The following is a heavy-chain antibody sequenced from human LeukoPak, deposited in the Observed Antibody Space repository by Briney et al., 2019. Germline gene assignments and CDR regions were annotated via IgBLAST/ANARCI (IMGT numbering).Heavy chain of an antibody. CDR1: GITFSNYA. CDR2: ITRNGGST. D-gene: IGHD3-10*01. CDR3: ARESDYYGSGSHYNPSDY. Sequence: GGSLRLSCAASGITFSNYAMSWVRQAPGKGLDWVSLITRNGGSTYYADPVKGRFTISRDNSKNTVYLQMNSLRAEDTAVHYCARESDYYGSGSHYNPSDYWGQGTLVTVSS. V-gene: IGHV3-23*01. J-gene: IGHJ4*02.